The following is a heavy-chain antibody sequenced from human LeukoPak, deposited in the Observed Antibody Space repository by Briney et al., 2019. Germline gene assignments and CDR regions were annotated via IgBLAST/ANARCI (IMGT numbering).Heavy chain of an antibody. CDR1: GFTFSCYT. Sequence: PGGPLRLSCAASGFTFSCYTMHWVRQAPGEGLEWVSSITSIGSYMYHADSMKGRFTISRDNAKNSLYLQLNSLRAEDTALYYCARGVYGVHYFDYGSEGTLVTVP. CDR3: ARGVYGVHYFDY. V-gene: IGHV3-21*01. J-gene: IGHJ4*02. D-gene: IGHD4-17*01. CDR2: ITSIGSYM.